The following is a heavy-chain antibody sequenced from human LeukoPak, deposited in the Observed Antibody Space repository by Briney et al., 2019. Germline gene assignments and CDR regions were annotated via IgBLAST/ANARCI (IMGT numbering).Heavy chain of an antibody. D-gene: IGHD1-26*01. J-gene: IGHJ4*02. CDR1: GFTFSSYW. Sequence: GGSLRLSCAASGFTFSSYWMHWVRQAPGKGLVWVSRISSDGSSTNYADFVKGRFTISRDNARNTLLLQMNSLRAEDTAVYYCVRDSGSSEYYFDYWGQGTLVTVSS. CDR3: VRDSGSSEYYFDY. V-gene: IGHV3-74*01. CDR2: ISSDGSST.